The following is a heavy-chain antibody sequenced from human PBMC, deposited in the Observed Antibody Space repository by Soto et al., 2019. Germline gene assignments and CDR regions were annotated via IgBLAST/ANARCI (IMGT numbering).Heavy chain of an antibody. CDR3: AKPGTYYYDSSGYHFDY. J-gene: IGHJ4*02. Sequence: GGSLRLSCAASGFTFSSYAMSWVRQAPGKGLEWVSAISGSGGSTYYADSVKGRFTISRDNSKNTLYLQMNSLRAEDTAVYYCAKPGTYYYDSSGYHFDYWGQGTLVTVSS. D-gene: IGHD3-22*01. CDR2: ISGSGGST. V-gene: IGHV3-23*01. CDR1: GFTFSSYA.